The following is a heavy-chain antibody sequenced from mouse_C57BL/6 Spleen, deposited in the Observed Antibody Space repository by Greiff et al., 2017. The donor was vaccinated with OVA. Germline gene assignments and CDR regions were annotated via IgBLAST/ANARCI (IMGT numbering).Heavy chain of an antibody. CDR3: ARGGDYYDRDGFAY. CDR2: IDPSDSYT. J-gene: IGHJ3*01. D-gene: IGHD2-4*01. CDR1: GYTFTSYW. V-gene: IGHV1-50*01. Sequence: QVQLQQPGAELVKPGASVKLSCKASGYTFTSYWMQWVKQRPGQGLEWIGEIDPSDSYTNYNQKFKGKATLTVDTSSSTAYMQLSSLTSEDSAVYYCARGGDYYDRDGFAYWGQGTLVTVAA.